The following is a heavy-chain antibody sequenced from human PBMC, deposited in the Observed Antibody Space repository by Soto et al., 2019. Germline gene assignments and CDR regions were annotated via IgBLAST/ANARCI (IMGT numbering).Heavy chain of an antibody. CDR1: GGSISSSSYY. CDR3: ARRYDLGVVDY. D-gene: IGHD3-3*01. CDR2: IYYSGST. J-gene: IGHJ4*02. Sequence: SETLSLTCTVSGGSISSSSYYWGWIRQPPGKGLEWIGSIYYSGSTYYNPSLKSRVTISVDTSKNQFSLKLSSVTAADTAVYYCARRYDLGVVDYWGQGTLVTVSS. V-gene: IGHV4-39*01.